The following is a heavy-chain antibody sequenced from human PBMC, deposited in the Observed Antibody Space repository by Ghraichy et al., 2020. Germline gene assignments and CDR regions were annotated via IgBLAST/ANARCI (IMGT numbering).Heavy chain of an antibody. Sequence: GESLNISCAASGFTFNTYSMNWVRQAPGKGLEWVSYISTSSTSIYYADSVRGRFTISRDNAKNSLYLQMNSLRAEGTAVYYCARGLVNDYWGQGTLVTVSS. CDR2: ISTSSTSI. CDR1: GFTFNTYS. CDR3: ARGLVNDY. V-gene: IGHV3-48*04. D-gene: IGHD3-9*01. J-gene: IGHJ4*02.